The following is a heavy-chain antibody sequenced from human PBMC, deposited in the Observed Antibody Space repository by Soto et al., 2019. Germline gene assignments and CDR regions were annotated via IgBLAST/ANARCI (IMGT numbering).Heavy chain of an antibody. V-gene: IGHV4-61*01. CDR1: GGSVSSCSYY. J-gene: IGHJ3*02. CDR3: ARDPNGSGAFDI. Sequence: SETLSHTCTVSGGSVSSCSYYRSWIRQPPGKGLEWIGYIYYSGSTNYNPSLKSRVTISVDTSKNQFSLKLSSVTAADTAVYYCARDPNGSGAFDIWGQGTMVTGSS. D-gene: IGHD3-10*01. CDR2: IYYSGST.